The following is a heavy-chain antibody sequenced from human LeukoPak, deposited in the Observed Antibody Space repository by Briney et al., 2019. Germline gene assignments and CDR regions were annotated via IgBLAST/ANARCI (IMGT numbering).Heavy chain of an antibody. D-gene: IGHD3-22*01. CDR3: AKETPDSSGYYPDY. CDR2: IRYDGSNK. Sequence: GGSLRLSCAASGFTFSNYGMHWVRQAPGKGLEWVAFIRYDGSNKYYADSVKGRFTISRDNSKNTLYLQMNSLRAEDTAVYYCAKETPDSSGYYPDYWGQGTLVTVSS. V-gene: IGHV3-30*02. J-gene: IGHJ4*02. CDR1: GFTFSNYG.